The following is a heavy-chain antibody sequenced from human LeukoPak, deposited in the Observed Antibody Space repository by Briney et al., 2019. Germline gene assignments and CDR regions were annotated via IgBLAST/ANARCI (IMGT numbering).Heavy chain of an antibody. D-gene: IGHD6-6*01. CDR1: GFTFSSSW. CDR2: ITDSGGGT. CDR3: AKRVAYSSSSVYMDV. Sequence: GGSLRLSCAASGFTFSSSWMCWVRQAPGKGLEWVSAITDSGGGTYYADSVKGRFTISRDNSKNTLYLQMNSLRAEDTAVYYCAKRVAYSSSSVYMDVWGKGTTVTVSS. J-gene: IGHJ6*03. V-gene: IGHV3-23*01.